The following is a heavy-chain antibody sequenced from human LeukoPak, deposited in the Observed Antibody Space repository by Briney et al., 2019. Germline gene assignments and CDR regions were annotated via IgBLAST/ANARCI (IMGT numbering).Heavy chain of an antibody. CDR1: GFTFSSYS. V-gene: IGHV3-21*01. D-gene: IGHD3-10*01. CDR3: ARVNHEGPYGSFDY. CDR2: ISSRSSYI. Sequence: GGSLRLSCAASGFTFSSYSMNWVRQAPGKGREWVSSISSRSSYIYYADSVKGRFTISRDNAKNSLYLQMNSLRAEDTAVYYCARVNHEGPYGSFDYWGQGTLVTVSS. J-gene: IGHJ4*02.